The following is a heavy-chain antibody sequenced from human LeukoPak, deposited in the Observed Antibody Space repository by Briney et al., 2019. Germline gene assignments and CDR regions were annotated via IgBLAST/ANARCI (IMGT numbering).Heavy chain of an antibody. V-gene: IGHV1-2*02. CDR2: INPNSGGR. J-gene: IGHJ6*03. CDR3: ARGGGGCSSASCSWTDNFYYMDV. CDR1: GYTFTDYY. Sequence: ASVKVSCKASGYTFTDYYIHWVRQAPGQGLEWMGWINPNSGGRSYAQKFQGRVTMTRDTSISTTYLDLSRLRSDDTAVYYCARGGGGCSSASCSWTDNFYYMDVWGTGTTVTVSS. D-gene: IGHD2-2*01.